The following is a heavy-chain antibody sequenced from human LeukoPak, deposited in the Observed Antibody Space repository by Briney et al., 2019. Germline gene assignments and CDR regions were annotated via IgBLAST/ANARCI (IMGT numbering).Heavy chain of an antibody. V-gene: IGHV3-23*01. CDR3: AKDQYGGNPQYYFDY. Sequence: GGSLRLSCAASGFTFSSYAMSWVRQAPGKGLDWVSAISGSGGNTYYADSVKGRFTISRDNSKNTLYLQMNSRRAEDTAVYYCAKDQYGGNPQYYFDYWGQGTLVTVSS. CDR1: GFTFSSYA. D-gene: IGHD4-23*01. J-gene: IGHJ4*02. CDR2: ISGSGGNT.